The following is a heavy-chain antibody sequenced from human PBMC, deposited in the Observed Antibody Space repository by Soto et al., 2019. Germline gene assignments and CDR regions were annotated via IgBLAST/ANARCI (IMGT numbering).Heavy chain of an antibody. D-gene: IGHD4-17*01. V-gene: IGHV3-23*01. J-gene: IGHJ4*02. CDR2: TSGNGVKT. Sequence: GGSLRLSCRASGFTFSKYAMSWVRQAPGKGLEWVSATSGNGVKTHYTDSVKGRFTISRDNSRNTLFLQMNSLRVEDTAVYYCAKDGGDYSFDSWGQGTLVTVSS. CDR1: GFTFSKYA. CDR3: AKDGGDYSFDS.